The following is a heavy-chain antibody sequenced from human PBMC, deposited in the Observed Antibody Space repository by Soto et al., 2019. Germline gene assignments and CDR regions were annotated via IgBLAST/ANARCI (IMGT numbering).Heavy chain of an antibody. CDR2: IDPSDSYT. CDR1: GYSFTSYW. J-gene: IGHJ4*02. Sequence: PGESLKISCKGSGYSFTSYWISWVRQMPGKGLERMGRIDPSDSYTNYSPSFQGHVTISADKSISTAYLQWSSLKASDTAMYYCARWNVDTKDQTNWGQGTLVTVSS. D-gene: IGHD5-18*01. CDR3: ARWNVDTKDQTN. V-gene: IGHV5-10-1*01.